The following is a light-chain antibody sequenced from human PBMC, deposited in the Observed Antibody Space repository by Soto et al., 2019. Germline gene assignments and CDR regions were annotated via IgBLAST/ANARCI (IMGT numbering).Light chain of an antibody. V-gene: IGLV2-14*01. J-gene: IGLJ3*02. CDR3: SSFTSSNTWV. CDR2: EVT. CDR1: SSDVGNCNC. Sequence: QSALTQPASVSGSPGQSITISCTGTSSDVGNCNCVSWYQQYPGKAPKLMIYEVTNRPSGVSYRFSGSKSGNTASLTIAGLQAEDEADYYRSSFTSSNTWVFGGGTKLTVL.